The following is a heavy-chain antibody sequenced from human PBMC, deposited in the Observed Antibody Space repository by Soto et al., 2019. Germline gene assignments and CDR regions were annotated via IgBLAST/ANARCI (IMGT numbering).Heavy chain of an antibody. D-gene: IGHD3-10*01. J-gene: IGHJ4*02. CDR2: ISWNSGSI. CDR3: ARLPSSGSSPFDY. Sequence: GGSLRLSCAASGFTFDDYAMHWVRQAPGKGLEWVSGISWNSGSIGYADSVKGRFTISRDNAKNSLYLQMNSLRAEDTALYYCARLPSSGSSPFDYWGQGTLVTVSS. CDR1: GFTFDDYA. V-gene: IGHV3-9*01.